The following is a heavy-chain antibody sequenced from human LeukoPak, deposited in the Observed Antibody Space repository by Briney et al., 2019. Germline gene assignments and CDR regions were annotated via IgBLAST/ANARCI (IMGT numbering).Heavy chain of an antibody. CDR3: ARERATLDYYYYMDV. J-gene: IGHJ6*03. CDR2: ISWNGGSI. D-gene: IGHD5-12*01. Sequence: GGSLRLSCAASGFTFDDYAMHWVRQAPGKGLEWVSGISWNGGSIGYADSVKGRFTISRDNAKNSLYLQMNSLRAEDTALYYCARERATLDYYYYMDVWGKGTTVTVSS. CDR1: GFTFDDYA. V-gene: IGHV3-20*04.